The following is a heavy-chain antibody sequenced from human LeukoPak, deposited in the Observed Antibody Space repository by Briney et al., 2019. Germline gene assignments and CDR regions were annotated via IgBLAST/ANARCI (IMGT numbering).Heavy chain of an antibody. CDR2: INPSGGST. Sequence: ASVKVSCKASGYTFTSYYMHWLRQAPGQGLEWMGIINPSGGSTSYAQKFQGRVTMTRDTSTSTVYMELSSLRSEDTAVYYCARDFSIEIPAAHLEYYFDYWGQGTLVTVSS. CDR3: ARDFSIEIPAAHLEYYFDY. D-gene: IGHD3-3*02. J-gene: IGHJ4*02. V-gene: IGHV1-46*03. CDR1: GYTFTSYY.